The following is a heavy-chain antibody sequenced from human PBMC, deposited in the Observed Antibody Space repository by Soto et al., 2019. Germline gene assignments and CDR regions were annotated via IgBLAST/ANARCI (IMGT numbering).Heavy chain of an antibody. CDR2: ISGSGGST. J-gene: IGHJ4*02. CDR3: AKHIDKGGWYYFQY. Sequence: GGSLRLSCASSVCTFSSHAMSCVRHSPGKWLEWVSAISGSGGSTYYADSVKGRFTISRDNSKNTLYLQMNSLRAEDTAVYYCAKHIDKGGWYYFQYWGQGTLVNVSS. CDR1: VCTFSSHA. V-gene: IGHV3-23*01. D-gene: IGHD6-19*01.